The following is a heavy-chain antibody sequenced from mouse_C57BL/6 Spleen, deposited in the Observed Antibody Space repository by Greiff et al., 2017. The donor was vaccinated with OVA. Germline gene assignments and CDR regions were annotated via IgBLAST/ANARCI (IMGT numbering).Heavy chain of an antibody. CDR2: IDPSDSYT. D-gene: IGHD1-1*01. CDR1: GYTFTSYW. V-gene: IGHV1-69*01. CDR3: ALITTVDLGDY. J-gene: IGHJ2*01. Sequence: VQLQQPGAELVMPGASVKLSCKASGYTFTSYWMHWVKQRPGQGLEWIGEIDPSDSYTNYNQKFKGKSTLTVDKSSSTAYMQLSSLTSEDAAVDYCALITTVDLGDYWGQGTTRTVSS.